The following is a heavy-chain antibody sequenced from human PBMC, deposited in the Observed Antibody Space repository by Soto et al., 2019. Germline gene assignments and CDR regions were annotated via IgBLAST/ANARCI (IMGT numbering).Heavy chain of an antibody. J-gene: IGHJ6*02. CDR2: INPSGGST. Sequence: GAAVKVSCKASGYPFTSYYMHWVRQAPGQGLEWMGIINPSGGSTSYAQKFQGRVTMTRDTSTSTVYMELSSLRSEDTAVYYCAGVDYYDSSGYSYYYYGMDVWGQGTTVTVSS. V-gene: IGHV1-46*01. CDR3: AGVDYYDSSGYSYYYYGMDV. CDR1: GYPFTSYY. D-gene: IGHD3-22*01.